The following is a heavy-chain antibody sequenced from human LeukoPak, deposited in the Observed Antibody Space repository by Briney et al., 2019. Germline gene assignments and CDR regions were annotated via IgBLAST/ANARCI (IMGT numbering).Heavy chain of an antibody. CDR3: AKSGEKYDSSGYPDY. J-gene: IGHJ4*02. CDR1: GFTFSNYA. CDR2: ISGSGGGT. V-gene: IGHV3-23*01. D-gene: IGHD3-22*01. Sequence: GGSLRLSCAASGFTFSNYAMNWVRQAPGKGLEWFPLISGSGGGTYYADSVKGRFTISRDNSKNTLYLQMNSLRAEDTAVYYCAKSGEKYDSSGYPDYWGQGTLVTVSS.